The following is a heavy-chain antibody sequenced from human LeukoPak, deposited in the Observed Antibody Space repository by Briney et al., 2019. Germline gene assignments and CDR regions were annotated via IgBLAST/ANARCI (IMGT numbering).Heavy chain of an antibody. CDR2: ISAYNGNT. CDR1: GYTFTSYG. CDR3: VRDQSSGGSCGY. J-gene: IGHJ4*02. V-gene: IGHV1-18*01. D-gene: IGHD2-15*01. Sequence: ASVKVSCKASGYTFTSYGISWVRQAPGQGLEWMGWISAYNGNTNYAQKLQGRVTMTTDTSTSTAYMELRSLRSDDTAVYYCVRDQSSGGSCGYWGQGTLVTVSS.